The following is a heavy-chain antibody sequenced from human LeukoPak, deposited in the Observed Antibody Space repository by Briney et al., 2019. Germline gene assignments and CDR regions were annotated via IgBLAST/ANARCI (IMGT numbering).Heavy chain of an antibody. V-gene: IGHV3-9*01. Sequence: CRSLRLSCAASGFTFDDYAMHWVRQAPGKGLEWVSGIIWNSGSIGYADSVKGRFTISRDNAKNSLYLQMNSLRAEDTALYYCAKGGYDISTGYPPPPVPIYYYGMDVWGQGTTVTVSS. D-gene: IGHD3-9*01. CDR2: IIWNSGSI. J-gene: IGHJ6*02. CDR3: AKGGYDISTGYPPPPVPIYYYGMDV. CDR1: GFTFDDYA.